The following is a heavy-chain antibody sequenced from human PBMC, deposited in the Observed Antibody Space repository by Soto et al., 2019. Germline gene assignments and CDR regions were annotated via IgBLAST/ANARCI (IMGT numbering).Heavy chain of an antibody. CDR1: GFTFSSFE. J-gene: IGHJ6*02. CDR3: ARLHFDYYYGMDV. V-gene: IGHV3-48*03. Sequence: GGSLRLSSAASGFTFSSFEMNWVRQAPGKGLEWVSYISSGGNTIYYADSVKGRFTISRDNAQNSLYLQMNSLRAEDTAVYYCARLHFDYYYGMDVWGQGTTVTVSS. D-gene: IGHD3-3*02. CDR2: ISSGGNTI.